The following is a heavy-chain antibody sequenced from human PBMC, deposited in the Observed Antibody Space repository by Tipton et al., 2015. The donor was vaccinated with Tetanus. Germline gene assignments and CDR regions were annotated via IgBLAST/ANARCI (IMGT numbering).Heavy chain of an antibody. CDR2: IIPIFGTA. D-gene: IGHD3-22*01. Sequence: QLVQSGAEVKKPGSSVKVSCKASGGTFSSYAISWVRQAPGQGLEWMGGIIPIFGTANYAQKFQGRVTITADKSTSTAYMELSSLRSEDTAVYYCARDGDYYDSSGYYPTRDAFDIWGQGTTVTVSS. CDR3: ARDGDYYDSSGYYPTRDAFDI. J-gene: IGHJ3*02. V-gene: IGHV1-69*06. CDR1: GGTFSSYA.